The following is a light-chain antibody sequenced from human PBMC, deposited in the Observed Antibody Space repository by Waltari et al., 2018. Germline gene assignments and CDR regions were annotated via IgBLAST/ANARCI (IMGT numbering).Light chain of an antibody. CDR2: EDN. CDR3: FSYAGSNIYV. Sequence: QSALTQPASVYGSPGQSITISCAGTSSGVGSYNLVSWDQQHPGRAPKLIIYEDNKRPSGVSSRFSGSKSGNTASLTISGLQTEDEAEYYCFSYAGSNIYVFASGTKVTVL. CDR1: SSGVGSYNL. J-gene: IGLJ1*01. V-gene: IGLV2-23*01.